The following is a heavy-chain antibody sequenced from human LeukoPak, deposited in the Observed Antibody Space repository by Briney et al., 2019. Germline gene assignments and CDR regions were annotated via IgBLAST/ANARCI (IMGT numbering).Heavy chain of an antibody. CDR2: IYSGGST. CDR1: GFAVSSNY. Sequence: GGSLRLSCAASGFAVSSNYMSWVRQAPGKGLEWVSVIYSGGSTYYADSVKGRFTISRDNSKNTPYLQMNSLRAEDTAVYYCARDMIVGATHFDYWGQGTLVTVSS. D-gene: IGHD1-26*01. CDR3: ARDMIVGATHFDY. V-gene: IGHV3-53*01. J-gene: IGHJ4*02.